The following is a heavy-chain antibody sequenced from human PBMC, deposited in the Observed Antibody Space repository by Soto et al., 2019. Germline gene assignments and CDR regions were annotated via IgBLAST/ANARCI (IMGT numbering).Heavy chain of an antibody. D-gene: IGHD6-19*01. CDR3: AYGSGWYGDY. V-gene: IGHV4-34*01. CDR2: INHSGST. J-gene: IGHJ4*02. CDR1: GGSFSGYY. Sequence: SETLSLTCAVSGGSFSGYYLSWIRQPPGKGLEWIGEINHSGSTNYNPSLKSRVTISVDTSKNQFSLKLSSVTAADTAVYYCAYGSGWYGDYWGQGTLVTVSS.